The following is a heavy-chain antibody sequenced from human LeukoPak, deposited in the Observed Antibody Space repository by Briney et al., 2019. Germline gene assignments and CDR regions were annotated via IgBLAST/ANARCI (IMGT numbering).Heavy chain of an antibody. Sequence: SETLSLTCTVSGGSISSYYWSWIRQPPGKGLEWIGYIYYSGSTNYNPSLKSRVTISVDTSKNQLSLKLSSVTAADTAVYYCARGLYDYVWGSYRLDYWGQGTLVTVSS. D-gene: IGHD3-16*02. J-gene: IGHJ4*02. CDR1: GGSISSYY. CDR2: IYYSGST. V-gene: IGHV4-59*01. CDR3: ARGLYDYVWGSYRLDY.